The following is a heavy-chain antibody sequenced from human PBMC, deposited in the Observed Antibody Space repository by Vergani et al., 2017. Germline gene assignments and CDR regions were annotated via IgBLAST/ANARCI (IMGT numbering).Heavy chain of an antibody. CDR2: INTGNGNT. D-gene: IGHD2-2*01. J-gene: IGHJ5*02. Sequence: QVQLVQSGAEVKKPGASVKVSCKASGYTFTSYAMHWVRQAPGQRLEWMGWINTGNGNTKYSQKCQGRVTITRDTSASTAYMELSSLRSEDTAVYYCGICSSTSWDWFDPWGQGTLVTVSS. V-gene: IGHV1-3*04. CDR3: GICSSTSWDWFDP. CDR1: GYTFTSYA.